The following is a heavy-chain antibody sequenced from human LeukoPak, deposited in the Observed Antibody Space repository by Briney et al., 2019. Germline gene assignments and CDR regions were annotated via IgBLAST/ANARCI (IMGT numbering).Heavy chain of an antibody. V-gene: IGHV1-69*13. Sequence: SVTVSCKASGGTFSSYAISWVRQAPGQGLEWMGGIIPIFGTANYAQKFQGRVTITADESTSTAYMELRSLRSDDTAVYYCARDRRYLAFDIWGQGTMVTVSS. D-gene: IGHD3-9*01. CDR3: ARDRRYLAFDI. J-gene: IGHJ3*02. CDR2: IIPIFGTA. CDR1: GGTFSSYA.